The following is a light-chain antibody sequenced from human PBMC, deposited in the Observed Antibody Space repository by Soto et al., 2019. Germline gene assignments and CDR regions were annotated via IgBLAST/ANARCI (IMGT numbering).Light chain of an antibody. V-gene: IGKV3-15*01. Sequence: EVVMTQSPATLSVSPGERATLSCRASQSVASNLAGYQQQPRQAPSLLIYRASTRAAGIPDTFSGSGSGTEFTLTISRLQSEDFAVYYCQQYNDWPYNFGQGTKLDIK. CDR3: QQYNDWPYN. J-gene: IGKJ2*01. CDR2: RAS. CDR1: QSVASN.